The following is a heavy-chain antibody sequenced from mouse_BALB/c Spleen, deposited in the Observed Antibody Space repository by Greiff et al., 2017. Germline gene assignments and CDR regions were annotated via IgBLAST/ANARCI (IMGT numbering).Heavy chain of an antibody. CDR3: ASLYDGYYPYAMDY. CDR2: INPSTGYT. Sequence: QVQLQQSGAELAKPGASVKMSCKASGYTFTSYWMHWVKQRPGQGLEWIGYINPSTGYTEYNQKFKDKATLTADKSSSTAYMQLSSLTSEDSAVYYCASLYDGYYPYAMDYWGQGTSVTVSS. D-gene: IGHD2-3*01. J-gene: IGHJ4*01. V-gene: IGHV1-7*01. CDR1: GYTFTSYW.